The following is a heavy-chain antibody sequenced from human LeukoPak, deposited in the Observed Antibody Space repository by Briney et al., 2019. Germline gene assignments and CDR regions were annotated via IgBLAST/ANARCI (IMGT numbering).Heavy chain of an antibody. Sequence: ASVKVSCKASGYTFTGCYMHWVRQAPGQGLEWMGWINPNSGGTNYAQKFQGRVTMTRDTSISTAYMELSRLRSDDTAVYYCARGERGGSYGTIDYWGQGTLVAVSS. CDR3: ARGERGGSYGTIDY. V-gene: IGHV1-2*02. CDR2: INPNSGGT. CDR1: GYTFTGCY. D-gene: IGHD1-26*01. J-gene: IGHJ4*02.